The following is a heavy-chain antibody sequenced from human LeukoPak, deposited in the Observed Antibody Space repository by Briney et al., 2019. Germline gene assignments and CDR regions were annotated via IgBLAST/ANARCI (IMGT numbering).Heavy chain of an antibody. Sequence: GRSLRLSCAASGFTFSSYGMHWVRQAPGKGLEWVAVISYDGGNKYYADSVKGRFTISRDNSKNTLYLQMNSLRAEDTAVYYCAKASDPSNYDILTGPLVYWGQGTLVTVSS. CDR2: ISYDGGNK. CDR3: AKASDPSNYDILTGPLVY. J-gene: IGHJ4*02. V-gene: IGHV3-30*18. CDR1: GFTFSSYG. D-gene: IGHD3-9*01.